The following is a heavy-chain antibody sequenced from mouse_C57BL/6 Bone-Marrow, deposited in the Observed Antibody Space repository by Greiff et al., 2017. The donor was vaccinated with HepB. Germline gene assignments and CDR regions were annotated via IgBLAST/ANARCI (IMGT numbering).Heavy chain of an antibody. J-gene: IGHJ4*01. Sequence: EVQRVESGPGLAKPSQTLSLTCSVTGYSITSDYWNWIRKLPGNKLEYMGYISYSGSTYYNPSLKSRISIIRYTSKNQYYLQLNSVTTEDTSTYYCARITTNYAMDYWGQGTSVTVSS. D-gene: IGHD1-1*01. CDR1: GYSITSDY. CDR3: ARITTNYAMDY. CDR2: ISYSGST. V-gene: IGHV3-8*01.